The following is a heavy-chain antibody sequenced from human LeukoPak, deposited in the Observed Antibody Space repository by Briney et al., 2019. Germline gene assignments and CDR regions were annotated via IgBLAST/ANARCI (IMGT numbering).Heavy chain of an antibody. CDR1: GFTFDDYG. CDR3: ARSDYGDYTLFFDL. CDR2: INWNGDSP. V-gene: IGHV3-20*04. D-gene: IGHD4-17*01. J-gene: IGHJ4*01. Sequence: GGSLRLSCAASGFTFDDYGMAWVRQAPGKGLESVSGINWNGDSPTYTDSVKGRFTISRDNAKNSLYLQMNTLRAEDTAFYYCARSDYGDYTLFFDLWGHGTLVTVSS.